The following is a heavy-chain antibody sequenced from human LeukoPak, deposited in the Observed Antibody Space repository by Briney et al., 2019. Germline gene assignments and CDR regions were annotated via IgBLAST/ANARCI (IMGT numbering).Heavy chain of an antibody. V-gene: IGHV4-59*01. CDR3: ARDPGGWPYFFDY. CDR1: GGSISSYY. CDR2: ISYSGST. D-gene: IGHD1-26*01. J-gene: IGHJ4*02. Sequence: SETLSLTCTVSGGSISSYYWSWIRQPPGEGLEWIGYISYSGSTNYNPSLQSRVSISVDTSKNQFSLKLSSVTAAYTAVYYCARDPGGWPYFFDYGGQGTLVTVSS.